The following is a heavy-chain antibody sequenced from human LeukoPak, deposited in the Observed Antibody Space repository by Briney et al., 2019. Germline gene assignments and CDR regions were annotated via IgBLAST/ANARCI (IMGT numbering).Heavy chain of an antibody. CDR1: GFTLSSYE. D-gene: IGHD3-22*01. V-gene: IGHV3-48*03. CDR2: ISSSGSTI. J-gene: IGHJ4*02. Sequence: GGSLRLSCAASGFTLSSYEMNWVRQAPGKGLEWVSYISSSGSTIYYADSVKGRFTISRGNAKNSLYLQMNSLRAEDTAVYYCARTYDSSGYYYSYYFDYWGQGTLVTVSS. CDR3: ARTYDSSGYYYSYYFDY.